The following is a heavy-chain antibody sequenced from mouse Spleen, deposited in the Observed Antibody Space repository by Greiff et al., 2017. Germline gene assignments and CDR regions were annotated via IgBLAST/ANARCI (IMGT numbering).Heavy chain of an antibody. V-gene: IGHV1-85*01. CDR3: ARYGNYDFDY. Sequence: VKLVESGPELVKPGASVKLSCKASGYTFTSYDINWVKQRPGQGLEWIGWIYPRDGSTKYNEKFKGKATLTVDTSSSTAYMELHSLTSEDSAVYFCARYGNYDFDYWGQGTTLTVSS. D-gene: IGHD2-1*01. J-gene: IGHJ2*01. CDR1: GYTFTSYD. CDR2: IYPRDGST.